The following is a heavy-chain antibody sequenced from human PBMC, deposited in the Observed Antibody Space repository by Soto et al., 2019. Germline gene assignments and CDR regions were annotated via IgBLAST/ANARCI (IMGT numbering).Heavy chain of an antibody. J-gene: IGHJ3*02. D-gene: IGHD6-19*01. CDR3: AKDNDGGWYRSGAFDI. CDR1: GFTFDDYA. V-gene: IGHV3-9*01. Sequence: EVQLVESGGGLVQPGRSLRLSCAASGFTFDDYAMHWVRQAPGKGLEWVSGISWNSGSIGYADSVKGRFTISRDNAKNSLYLQMNSLRAEDTALYYCAKDNDGGWYRSGAFDIWGQGTMVTVSS. CDR2: ISWNSGSI.